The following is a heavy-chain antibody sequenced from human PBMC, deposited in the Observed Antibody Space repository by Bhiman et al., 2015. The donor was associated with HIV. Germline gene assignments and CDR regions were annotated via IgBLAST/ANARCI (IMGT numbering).Heavy chain of an antibody. CDR3: ARNPTTVTAAEFEYYFDY. V-gene: IGHV3-21*03. Sequence: EVQLVESGGGLVKPGGSLRLSCAASGFTFSSYSMTWVRQAPGKGLEWVSSISGGGTYLYYADSVKGRFTISRDNAKNSLYLQMSSLRAEDTAVYYCARNPTTVTAAEFEYYFDYWGQGTLVTVSS. D-gene: IGHD4-17*01. CDR2: ISGGGTYL. CDR1: GFTFSSYS. J-gene: IGHJ4*02.